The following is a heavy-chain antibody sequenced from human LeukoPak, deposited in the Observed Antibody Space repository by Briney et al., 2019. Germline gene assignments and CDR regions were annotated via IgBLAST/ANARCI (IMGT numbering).Heavy chain of an antibody. V-gene: IGHV3-20*04. Sequence: GGSLRLSCASSGFTFDDYGMSWVRQAPGKGLEWVCGINWNGGSKGYADSVKGRFTTSRDNAKNSLYLQMNSLRAEDTALYYCARHGRWLQQFQDFHYWGQGTLVTVS. CDR2: INWNGGSK. CDR3: ARHGRWLQQFQDFHY. CDR1: GFTFDDYG. J-gene: IGHJ4*02. D-gene: IGHD5-24*01.